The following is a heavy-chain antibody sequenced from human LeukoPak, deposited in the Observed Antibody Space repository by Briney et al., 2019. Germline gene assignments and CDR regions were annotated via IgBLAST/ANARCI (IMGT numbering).Heavy chain of an antibody. D-gene: IGHD3-3*01. CDR1: GGSISSDY. CDR3: ARVAGSYYDFWSGYPDY. J-gene: IGHJ4*02. CDR2: IYYSGST. V-gene: IGHV4-59*12. Sequence: SETLSLTCTVSGGSISSDYWSWIRQPPGKGLEWIGYIYYSGSTYYNPSLKSRVTISVDGSKNQFSLKLSSVTAADTAVYYCARVAGSYYDFWSGYPDYWGQGTLVTVSS.